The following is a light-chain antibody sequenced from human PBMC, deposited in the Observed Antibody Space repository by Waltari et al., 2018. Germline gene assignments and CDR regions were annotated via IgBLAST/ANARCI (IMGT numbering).Light chain of an antibody. CDR2: EVS. CDR1: SSDVGGYNY. J-gene: IGLJ2*01. CDR3: STYTGSNTVI. Sequence: QSALTQPASVSGSPGQSITISCTGTSSDVGGYNYVSWYQHHPGKAPKLIIYEVSNRPSGLSNRFSGSKSGYTASLTISGLQAEDQADYYCSTYTGSNTVIFGGGTKLTVL. V-gene: IGLV2-14*01.